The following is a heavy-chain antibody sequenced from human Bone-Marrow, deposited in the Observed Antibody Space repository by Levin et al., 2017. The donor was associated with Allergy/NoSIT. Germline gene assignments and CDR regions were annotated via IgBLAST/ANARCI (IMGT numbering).Heavy chain of an antibody. CDR3: ARGPYDILTGSYYFDY. J-gene: IGHJ4*02. V-gene: IGHV4-34*01. Sequence: SQTLSLTCAIYGGSFSGSYWSWIRQPPGKGLEWIGEINHSGSTNYSPSLKSRVTISLDTSKNQFSLRLRSVTAADTAVYYCARGPYDILTGSYYFDYWGQETLVTVSS. D-gene: IGHD3-9*01. CDR2: INHSGST. CDR1: GGSFSGSY.